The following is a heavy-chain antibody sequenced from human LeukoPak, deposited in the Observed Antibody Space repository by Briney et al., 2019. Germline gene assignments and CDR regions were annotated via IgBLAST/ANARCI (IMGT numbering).Heavy chain of an antibody. D-gene: IGHD5-24*01. Sequence: PTETLSLTCAVYGGSLRGYYWSWIRQPPGKGLEWIGEIKESEKTNYNPSLKSRVTISIDTSKNQFSLKLSSVTAADTAVYYCAREGLRNVHNPLGYWGQGTLVTVPS. CDR2: IKESEKT. V-gene: IGHV4-34*01. J-gene: IGHJ4*02. CDR1: GGSLRGYY. CDR3: AREGLRNVHNPLGY.